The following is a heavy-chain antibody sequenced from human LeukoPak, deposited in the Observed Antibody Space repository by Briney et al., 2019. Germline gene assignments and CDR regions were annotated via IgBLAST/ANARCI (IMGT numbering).Heavy chain of an antibody. CDR2: ISWNSGII. J-gene: IGHJ4*02. D-gene: IGHD3-16*01. CDR3: AKDEHDYVWGSLDS. Sequence: PGRSLRLSCAASGFTSDDYAMHWVWQGPGKGLEWVSGISWNSGIIRYADSVKGRFTISRDNTKKSLYLQMNSLRAEDTALYYCAKDEHDYVWGSLDSWGQGTLVTVSS. CDR1: GFTSDDYA. V-gene: IGHV3-9*02.